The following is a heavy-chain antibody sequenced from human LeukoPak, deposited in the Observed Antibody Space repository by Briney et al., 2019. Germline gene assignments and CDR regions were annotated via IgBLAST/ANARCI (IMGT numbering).Heavy chain of an antibody. CDR3: ARGSSPFDY. CDR1: GGSISSYY. J-gene: IGHJ4*02. Sequence: PSETLSLTCTVSGGSISSYYWSWIRQPPGKGLGWIGSLFYSGDTNYNPSLKSRVTISLDTSKNQVSLKLSSVTAADTAVYYCARGSSPFDYWGQGTLVTVSS. V-gene: IGHV4-59*08. CDR2: LFYSGDT.